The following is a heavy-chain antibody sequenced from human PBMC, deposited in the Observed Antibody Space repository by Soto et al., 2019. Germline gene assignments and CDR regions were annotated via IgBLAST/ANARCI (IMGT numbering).Heavy chain of an antibody. J-gene: IGHJ1*01. CDR2: ISSTGSFT. Sequence: QVQLVESGGGLVKPGGSLRLSCTASGFTFSDYYMSWVRQAPGKRLEWVSYISSTGSFTKYADSVKGRFTISRDNAKNSLYLPMDSQRAEATDLSCGTSTVLLAAASTLMYFTHWGQGAVVTVSS. CDR3: TSTVLLAAASTLMYFTH. D-gene: IGHD6-13*01. CDR1: GFTFSDYY. V-gene: IGHV3-11*06.